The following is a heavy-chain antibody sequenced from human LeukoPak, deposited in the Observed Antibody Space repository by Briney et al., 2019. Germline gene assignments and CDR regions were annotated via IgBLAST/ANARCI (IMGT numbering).Heavy chain of an antibody. D-gene: IGHD3-10*01. CDR2: MKQDGSEK. CDR3: AREGGSSYYYGSGSYYRYYYYYMDV. J-gene: IGHJ6*03. V-gene: IGHV3-7*01. CDR1: GFTFSSYW. Sequence: PGGSLGLSCAASGFTFSSYWMSWVRQAPGKGLEWVANMKQDGSEKYYVDSVKGRFTISRDNAKNSLYLQMNSLRAEDTAVYYCAREGGSSYYYGSGSYYRYYYYYMDVWGKGTTVTVSS.